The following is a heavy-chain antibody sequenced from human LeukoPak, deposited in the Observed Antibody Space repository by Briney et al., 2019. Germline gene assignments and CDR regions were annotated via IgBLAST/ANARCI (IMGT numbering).Heavy chain of an antibody. V-gene: IGHV5-51*01. D-gene: IGHD1-1*01. J-gene: IGHJ4*02. CDR1: GYNFPSYW. CDR2: IYPGDSDT. CDR3: ARASTLDY. Sequence: GESLKISCKGSGYNFPSYWIGWVRQLPAKGLEWVGIIYPGDSDTRYSPSFQGQVTISVDRSITTAYLQWNSLRASDTAIYYCARASTLDYWGQGTLVTVSS.